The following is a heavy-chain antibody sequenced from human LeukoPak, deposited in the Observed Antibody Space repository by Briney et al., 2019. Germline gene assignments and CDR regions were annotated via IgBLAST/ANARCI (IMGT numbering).Heavy chain of an antibody. J-gene: IGHJ3*02. Sequence: GGSLRLSCAASEFTFNKFSYHWVRQPPGKGLEWVSFISYDGSIKYYADAVKGRLTISRDNPKDTLYLQMDSLTTNDTAVYYCARDDRERWDQSGGLSAFDIWGQGALVIVSS. V-gene: IGHV3-30*04. CDR3: ARDDRERWDQSGGLSAFDI. CDR1: EFTFNKFS. D-gene: IGHD5-24*01. CDR2: ISYDGSIK.